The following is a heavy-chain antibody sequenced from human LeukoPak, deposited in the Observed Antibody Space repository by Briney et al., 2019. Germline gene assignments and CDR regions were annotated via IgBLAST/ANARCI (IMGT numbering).Heavy chain of an antibody. CDR1: GGSISSYY. CDR2: IYYSGST. V-gene: IGHV4-59*01. J-gene: IGHJ4*02. D-gene: IGHD5-12*01. CDR3: ARDVGYSGYDPGYFDY. Sequence: SSETLSLTCTVSGGSISSYYWSWIRQPPGKGLEWIGYIYYSGSTNYNPSLKSRVTISVDTSKNQFSLKLSSVTAADTAVYYCARDVGYSGYDPGYFDYWGQGTLVTVSS.